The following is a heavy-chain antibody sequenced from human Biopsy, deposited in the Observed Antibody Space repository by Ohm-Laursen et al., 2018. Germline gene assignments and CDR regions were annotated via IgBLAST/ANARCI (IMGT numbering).Heavy chain of an antibody. D-gene: IGHD3-16*01. Sequence: SDTLSLTCIVSGDSISNSYWTWIRQPAGKGLEWIGRFYSSGSSSYNPSLKSRVTMSIDASMNQFSLKLTSVTAADTAVYFCARDSRGGHLNTTLITGKNLDSWGQGILVTVSS. CDR2: FYSSGSS. V-gene: IGHV4-4*07. J-gene: IGHJ4*02. CDR1: GDSISNSY. CDR3: ARDSRGGHLNTTLITGKNLDS.